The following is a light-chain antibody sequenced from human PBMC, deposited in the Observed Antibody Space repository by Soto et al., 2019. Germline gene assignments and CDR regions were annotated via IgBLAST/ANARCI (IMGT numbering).Light chain of an antibody. CDR3: SSYTSSSTLVV. V-gene: IGLV2-14*01. Sequence: QSALTQPASVSGSPGQSITISCTGTSRDVGGYNYVSWYQQHPGKAPKLMIYEVSNRPSGVSNRFSGSKSGNTASLTISGLHAEDEADYYCSSYTSSSTLVVFGGGPKLTVL. CDR2: EVS. J-gene: IGLJ2*01. CDR1: SRDVGGYNY.